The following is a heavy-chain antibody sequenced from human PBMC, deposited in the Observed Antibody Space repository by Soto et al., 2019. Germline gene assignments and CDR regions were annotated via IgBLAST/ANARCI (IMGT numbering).Heavy chain of an antibody. V-gene: IGHV1-46*01. CDR2: INPSGGST. J-gene: IGHJ5*02. D-gene: IGHD6-13*01. Sequence: QVQLVQSGAEVKKPGASVKVSCKASGYTFTSYYMHWVRQAPGQGLEWMGIINPSGGSTSYAQKFQGRVTMTRDTSTSTVYMELSSLRSEDTAVYYCAGEPRQQLVLWWFDPWGQGTLVTVSS. CDR1: GYTFTSYY. CDR3: AGEPRQQLVLWWFDP.